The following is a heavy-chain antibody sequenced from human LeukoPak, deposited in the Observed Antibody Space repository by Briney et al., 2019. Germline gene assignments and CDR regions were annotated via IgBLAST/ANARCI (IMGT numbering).Heavy chain of an antibody. V-gene: IGHV3-7*01. CDR1: GFTFSSHW. CDR2: IKQDGNDK. CDR3: AGGLGWLAGK. Sequence: AGGSLRLSCAASGFTFSSHWMNWVRQAPGKGLEWVAIIKQDGNDKYYVDSVKGRFTISRDNAKNSLHLQMNSLRAEDTAVYYCAGGLGWLAGKWGQGTLVTVSS. J-gene: IGHJ4*02. D-gene: IGHD6-19*01.